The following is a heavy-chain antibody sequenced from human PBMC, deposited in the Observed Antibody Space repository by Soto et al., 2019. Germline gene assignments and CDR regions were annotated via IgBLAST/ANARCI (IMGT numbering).Heavy chain of an antibody. CDR3: AIGEPLGSSSDYYYYGMDV. CDR1: GFTFSSYG. V-gene: IGHV3-30*03. D-gene: IGHD6-6*01. J-gene: IGHJ6*02. CDR2: ISYDGSNK. Sequence: PVGSLILSCAASGFTFSSYGMHWVRQAPGKGLEWVAVISYDGSNKYYADSVKGRFTISRDNSKNTLYLQMNSLRAEDTAVYYCAIGEPLGSSSDYYYYGMDVWGQGTTVTVSS.